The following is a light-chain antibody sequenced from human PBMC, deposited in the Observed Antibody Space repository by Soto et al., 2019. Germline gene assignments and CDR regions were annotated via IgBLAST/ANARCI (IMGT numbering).Light chain of an antibody. J-gene: IGKJ4*01. CDR2: GAS. V-gene: IGKV3-15*01. Sequence: EIVMTQSPATLSVSPGERATLSCRASQSISNNLAWYQQKPGQAPRLLIYGASTRATGIPARFSGSGSGTEFTLTISSLQSEDFAVYSCQQYNDLPLTFGGGTKVEIK. CDR1: QSISNN. CDR3: QQYNDLPLT.